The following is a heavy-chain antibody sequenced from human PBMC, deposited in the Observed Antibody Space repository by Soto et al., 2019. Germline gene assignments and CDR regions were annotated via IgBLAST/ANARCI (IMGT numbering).Heavy chain of an antibody. Sequence: GATLMNPKETLTLTCTVSGFSLSKKKMGVSWIRQPPGKALEWLAHIFSNDEKSYSTSLKSRLTISKDTSKSQVVLTMTNMDPVDTATYYCARTVFNSLVPWFDPWGQGTLVTVSS. CDR1: GFSLSKKKMG. D-gene: IGHD3-16*02. CDR3: ARTVFNSLVPWFDP. V-gene: IGHV2-26*01. J-gene: IGHJ5*02. CDR2: IFSNDEK.